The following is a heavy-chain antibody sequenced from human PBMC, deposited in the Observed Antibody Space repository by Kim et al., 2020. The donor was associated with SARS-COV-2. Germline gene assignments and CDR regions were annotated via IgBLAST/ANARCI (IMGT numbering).Heavy chain of an antibody. D-gene: IGHD7-27*01. J-gene: IGHJ4*02. CDR2: IDVGGDST. CDR3: AKDSPVLTF. CDR1: GFTFSSHG. V-gene: IGHV3-23*01. Sequence: GGSLRLSCAASGFTFSSHGMSWVRQAPGKGLEWVSAIDVGGDSTYYADSVKGRFTISRDNSKNTLYLQMNRLRAGDTAVYYCAKDSPVLTFWGQGILVTVSS.